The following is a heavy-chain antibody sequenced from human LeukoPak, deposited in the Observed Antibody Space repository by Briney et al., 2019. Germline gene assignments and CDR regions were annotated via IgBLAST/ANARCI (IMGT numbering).Heavy chain of an antibody. J-gene: IGHJ6*03. D-gene: IGHD2-2*02. CDR1: GGSISSHY. CDR3: ARGSRAPAAIPYYYYYMDV. V-gene: IGHV4-59*11. CDR2: VYYSGST. Sequence: SDTLSLTCTVSGGSISSHYWSWIRQPPAKGLECIGDVYYSGSTNYKPSLKSRVPISVDQSKNQFSLKLSSVTAADTAVYYCARGSRAPAAIPYYYYYMDVWGKEPTVSVSS.